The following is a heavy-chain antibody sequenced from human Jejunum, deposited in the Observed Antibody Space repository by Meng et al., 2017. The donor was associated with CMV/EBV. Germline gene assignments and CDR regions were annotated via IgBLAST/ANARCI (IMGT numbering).Heavy chain of an antibody. Sequence: SFSSYTVIWMRQAPDQGFEWMGRIIPILDITSYSQKFQGRLTITADTLASASYLELTDLTSNDTAVYFCARLTSPGSWETRNWFDPWGQGTLVTVSS. CDR3: ARLTSPGSWETRNWFDP. CDR1: SFSSYT. V-gene: IGHV1-69*02. J-gene: IGHJ5*02. CDR2: IIPILDIT. D-gene: IGHD2-15*01.